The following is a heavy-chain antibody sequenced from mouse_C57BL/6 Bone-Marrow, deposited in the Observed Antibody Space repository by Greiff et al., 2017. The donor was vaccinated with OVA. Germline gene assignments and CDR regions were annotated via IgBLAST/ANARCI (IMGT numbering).Heavy chain of an antibody. V-gene: IGHV5-16*01. CDR3: ARARGSSRFDY. CDR1: GFTFSDYY. CDR2: INYDGSST. J-gene: IGHJ2*01. D-gene: IGHD1-1*01. Sequence: EVKLMESEGGLVQPGSSMKLSCTASGFTFSDYYMAWVRQVPEKGLEWVANINYDGSSTYYLDSLKSRFIISRDNAKNILYLQMSSLKSEDTATYYCARARGSSRFDYWGQGTTLTVSS.